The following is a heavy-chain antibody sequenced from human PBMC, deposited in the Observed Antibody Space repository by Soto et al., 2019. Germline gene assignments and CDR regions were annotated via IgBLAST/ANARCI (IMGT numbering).Heavy chain of an antibody. D-gene: IGHD5-12*01. Sequence: ASETLSLTCAVYGGSFRGYYWSWIRQPPGKGLEWIGEINHSGSTNYNPSLKSRATISVDTSKNQFSLKLSSVTAADTAVYYCARGNGGYVLPGTGGYYFDYWGQGTLVTVSS. CDR1: GGSFRGYY. V-gene: IGHV4-34*01. CDR2: INHSGST. J-gene: IGHJ4*02. CDR3: ARGNGGYVLPGTGGYYFDY.